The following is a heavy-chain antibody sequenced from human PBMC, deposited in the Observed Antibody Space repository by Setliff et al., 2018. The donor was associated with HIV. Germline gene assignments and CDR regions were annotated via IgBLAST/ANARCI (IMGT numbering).Heavy chain of an antibody. J-gene: IGHJ5*02. CDR2: IYYLGNT. CDR1: GGTISNNNYH. D-gene: IGHD6-13*01. CDR3: ARGPLSSSWYNWFDP. Sequence: SETLSLTCSVSGGTISNNNYHWGWIRQPPGEGLEWIGSIYYLGNTYYNPSLKSRLTISVDTSRNLFSLHLSSVTAADTAVYYCARGPLSSSWYNWFDPWGQGTLVTVSS. V-gene: IGHV4-39*02.